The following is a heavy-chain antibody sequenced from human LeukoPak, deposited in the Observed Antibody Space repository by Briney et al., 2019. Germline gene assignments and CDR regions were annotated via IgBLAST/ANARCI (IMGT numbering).Heavy chain of an antibody. Sequence: GRSLRLSCAASGFTFDDYAMHWVRQAPGKGLEWVSGISWNSGSIGYADSVKGRFTISRDNAKNSLYLQMNSLRAEDTALYYCAKDNSGSIAAAGPDYWGQGTLVTVSS. J-gene: IGHJ4*02. D-gene: IGHD6-13*01. CDR3: AKDNSGSIAAAGPDY. V-gene: IGHV3-9*01. CDR1: GFTFDDYA. CDR2: ISWNSGSI.